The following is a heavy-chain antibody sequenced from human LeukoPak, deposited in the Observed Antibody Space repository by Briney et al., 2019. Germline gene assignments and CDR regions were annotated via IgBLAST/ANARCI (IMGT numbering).Heavy chain of an antibody. Sequence: PGGSLRLSCAASGFTFSSYSMNWVRQAPGKGLEWVSSISSSSSYIYYADSVKGRFTISRDNAKNSLYLQMNSLRAEDTAVYYCAREVIGDCSGGSCYYYYGMDVWGQGTTVTVSS. CDR3: AREVIGDCSGGSCYYYYGMDV. J-gene: IGHJ6*02. V-gene: IGHV3-21*01. CDR1: GFTFSSYS. D-gene: IGHD2-15*01. CDR2: ISSSSSYI.